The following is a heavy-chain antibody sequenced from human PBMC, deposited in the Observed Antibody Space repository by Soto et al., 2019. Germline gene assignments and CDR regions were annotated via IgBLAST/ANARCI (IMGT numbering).Heavy chain of an antibody. V-gene: IGHV3-23*01. Sequence: EVQLLESGGGLVQPGGSLRLSCAASGFTFSNYAMSWVRQAPGKGLEWVSGISGSGGSTDYADSVKGRFTISRDNSKNTLYLQMNSLRAEDTAVYYCAKEAPSFGVFIRGSPTWDYWGQGTLVTVSS. CDR3: AKEAPSFGVFIRGSPTWDY. CDR2: ISGSGGST. CDR1: GFTFSNYA. J-gene: IGHJ4*02. D-gene: IGHD3-3*01.